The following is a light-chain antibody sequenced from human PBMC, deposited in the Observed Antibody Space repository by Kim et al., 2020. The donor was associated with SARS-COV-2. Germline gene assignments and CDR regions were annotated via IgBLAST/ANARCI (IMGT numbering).Light chain of an antibody. CDR3: QTWGTGIG. J-gene: IGLJ3*02. Sequence: GASVKLTCTLSSGHSSYAIAWHQQQPEKGPRYLIKINSDGSHSKGDGIPDRFSGSSSGAERYLTITSLQSEDEADYYCQTWGTGIGFGGGTQLTVL. CDR2: INSDGSH. V-gene: IGLV4-69*01. CDR1: SGHSSYA.